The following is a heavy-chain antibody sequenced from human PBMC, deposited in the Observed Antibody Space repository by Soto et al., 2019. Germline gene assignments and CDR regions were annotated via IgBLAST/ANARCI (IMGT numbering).Heavy chain of an antibody. Sequence: QVQLVESGGGVVQPGRSLRLSCAASGFTFSHYAMHWVRQAPGKGLEWVALMSYDGSNEYYADSVKGRFTFSRDNSKNTLYLQMNSLRAEDTAVYYCAKDGSHHFDYWGQGTLVPVSS. D-gene: IGHD1-26*01. J-gene: IGHJ4*02. CDR2: MSYDGSNE. V-gene: IGHV3-30*18. CDR1: GFTFSHYA. CDR3: AKDGSHHFDY.